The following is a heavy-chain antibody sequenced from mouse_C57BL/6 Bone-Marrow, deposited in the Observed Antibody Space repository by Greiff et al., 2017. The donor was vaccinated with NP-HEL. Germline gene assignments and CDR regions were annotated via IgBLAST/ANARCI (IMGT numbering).Heavy chain of an antibody. D-gene: IGHD2-3*01. J-gene: IGHJ4*01. CDR3: AREAGYYFYAMDY. CDR2: IRTYNGNT. CDR1: GYTFTDCA. V-gene: IGHV1-67*01. Sequence: QVQLKQSGPEVVRPGVSVKISCKGSGYTFTDCALHWVKQSHAKRLEWIGVIRTYNGNTHYNQRFKGKATMTVDKSSSTAYMELARVTSEDSASYYCAREAGYYFYAMDYWGQGTSVTVSS.